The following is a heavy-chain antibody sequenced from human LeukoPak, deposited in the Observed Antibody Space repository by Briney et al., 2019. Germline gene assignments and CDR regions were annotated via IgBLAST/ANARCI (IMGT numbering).Heavy chain of an antibody. CDR1: GYTFSVYY. J-gene: IGHJ4*02. Sequence: ASVKVSCKTSGYTFSVYYIQWVRQAPGLGLEWMGWINPNTGGTNYAQKFQGRVTMTRDTSISTAYMELSRLRSDDTAVYYCARGRCSGGSCYSGDFDYWGQGTLVTVSS. CDR3: ARGRCSGGSCYSGDFDY. D-gene: IGHD2-15*01. V-gene: IGHV1-2*02. CDR2: INPNTGGT.